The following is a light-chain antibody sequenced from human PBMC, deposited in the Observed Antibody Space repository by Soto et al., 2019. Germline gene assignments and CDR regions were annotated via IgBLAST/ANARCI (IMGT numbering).Light chain of an antibody. V-gene: IGKV1-5*01. CDR3: QQYKSYTVA. CDR2: DAS. J-gene: IGKJ2*01. Sequence: DIQMTQSPSTLSASVGDRVTITCRASQSISSWLAWYQQKPGKAPKLLIYDASSLESGVPSRFSGSGSGTEFTLTISRLQPDDFATYYCQQYKSYTVAFGQGKKLEIK. CDR1: QSISSW.